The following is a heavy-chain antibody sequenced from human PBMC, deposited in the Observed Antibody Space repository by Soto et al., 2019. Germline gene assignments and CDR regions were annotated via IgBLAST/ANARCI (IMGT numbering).Heavy chain of an antibody. D-gene: IGHD3-10*01. CDR1: GCTFSSYA. J-gene: IGHJ6*01. V-gene: IGHV1-69*13. CDR2: IIPIFGTA. CDR3: AREMSRGETYHYYGMQV. Sequence: SVKVSCKASGCTFSSYAISWVRQGPGQGLEWMGGIIPIFGTANYAQKFQGRVTITADESTSTAYMELSSLRSEDTAVYYCAREMSRGETYHYYGMQVWGQVTTVNVS.